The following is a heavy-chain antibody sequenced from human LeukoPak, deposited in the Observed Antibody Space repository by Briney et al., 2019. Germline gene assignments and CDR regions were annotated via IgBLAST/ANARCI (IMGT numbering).Heavy chain of an antibody. D-gene: IGHD3-16*01. V-gene: IGHV4-59*01. J-gene: IGHJ3*02. CDR1: GGSISSYF. CDR2: VYYSGST. Sequence: PSETLSLTCTVSGGSISSYFWSWIRQPPGKGLEWIGYVYYSGSTNYKPSLKSRVTISVDTSKKQFSLKLSSATAADTAVYYCARVLDLSKRGLDAFDIWGQGTMVTVSS. CDR3: ARVLDLSKRGLDAFDI.